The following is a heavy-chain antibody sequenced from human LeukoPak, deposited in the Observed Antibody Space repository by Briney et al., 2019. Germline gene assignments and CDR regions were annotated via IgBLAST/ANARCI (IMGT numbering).Heavy chain of an antibody. CDR1: GGSISGFY. D-gene: IGHD2-21*01. Sequence: SETLSLTCIVSGGSISGFYWSWIRQPAGKGLEWIGRIYPSGGTNYNPSLKSRVTMSTDTSKNQFSLKLRSVTAADTAVYYCARECGDLDYWGQGTLVTASS. J-gene: IGHJ4*02. CDR2: IYPSGGT. V-gene: IGHV4-4*07. CDR3: ARECGDLDY.